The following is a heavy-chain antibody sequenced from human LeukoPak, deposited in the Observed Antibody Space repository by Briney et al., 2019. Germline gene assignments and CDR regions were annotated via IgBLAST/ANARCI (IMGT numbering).Heavy chain of an antibody. CDR1: GFTFSSYS. CDR2: ISSSSSTI. Sequence: GGSLRLSCAASGFTFSSYSMNWVRQAPGKGLEWVSYISSSSSTIYYADSVKGRFTISRDNAKNSLYLQMNSLRAEDTAVYYCTTLTWIQLWLLSDYWGQGTLVTVSS. CDR3: TTLTWIQLWLLSDY. V-gene: IGHV3-48*01. D-gene: IGHD5-18*01. J-gene: IGHJ4*02.